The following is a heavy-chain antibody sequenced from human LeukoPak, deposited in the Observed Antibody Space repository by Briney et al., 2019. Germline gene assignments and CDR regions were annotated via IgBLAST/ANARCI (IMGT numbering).Heavy chain of an antibody. D-gene: IGHD3-22*01. CDR2: IYSGGST. V-gene: IGHV3-53*01. CDR3: ARGLYYFDTSGYLYY. J-gene: IGHJ4*02. CDR1: GFTVSSNY. Sequence: GGSLRLSCAASGFTVSSNYMSWVRQAPGKGLEWVSVIYSGGSTYYADSVKGRFTVSRDNSKNTLYLQMNSLRAEDTAVYYCARGLYYFDTSGYLYYWGQGTLVTVSS.